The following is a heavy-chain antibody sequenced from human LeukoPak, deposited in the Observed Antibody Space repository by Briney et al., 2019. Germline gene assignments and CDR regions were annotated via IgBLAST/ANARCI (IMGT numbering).Heavy chain of an antibody. D-gene: IGHD3-22*01. J-gene: IGHJ4*02. CDR2: ISGSGGST. CDR1: GFTFNSYA. Sequence: GGSLRLSCAASGFTFNSYAMSWVRQAPGKGLEWVSAISGSGGSTYCADSVKGRFAISRDNSKNTLYLQMNSLRAEDTAVYYCAKERGWYYYDSPDYWGQGTLVTVSS. V-gene: IGHV3-23*01. CDR3: AKERGWYYYDSPDY.